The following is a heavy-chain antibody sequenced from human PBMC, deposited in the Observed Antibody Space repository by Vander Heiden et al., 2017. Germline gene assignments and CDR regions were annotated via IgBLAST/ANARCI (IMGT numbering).Heavy chain of an antibody. CDR2: IYPDDYDT. CDR3: ARARRHCSGGSCAYYFDY. Sequence: EVQLLQSGAEVKKPGESLTISCKGSAHSFSTFWFGWVRQMPEKGLEWMGIIYPDDYDTRYSPSFRGQVTISADKSISTAYLHWRSLKASDTAMYYCARARRHCSGGSCAYYFDYWGQGTLVTVSS. D-gene: IGHD2-15*01. J-gene: IGHJ4*02. CDR1: AHSFSTFW. V-gene: IGHV5-51*01.